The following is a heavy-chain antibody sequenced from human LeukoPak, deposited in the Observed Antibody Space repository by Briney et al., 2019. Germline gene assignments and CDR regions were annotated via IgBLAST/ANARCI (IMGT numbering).Heavy chain of an antibody. V-gene: IGHV3-23*01. CDR1: GFTFSNYV. Sequence: RGSLRLSCADSGFTFSNYVLSWVRQAPGKGLEWVSSIGGSVNSTYYADSVKGRFTISRDNSKNTLYLQMNSLRAEDTAVYYCARDQAFDWFYYYYYGMDVWGLGTTVIVSS. CDR3: ARDQAFDWFYYYYYGMDV. J-gene: IGHJ6*02. CDR2: IGGSVNST. D-gene: IGHD3-9*01.